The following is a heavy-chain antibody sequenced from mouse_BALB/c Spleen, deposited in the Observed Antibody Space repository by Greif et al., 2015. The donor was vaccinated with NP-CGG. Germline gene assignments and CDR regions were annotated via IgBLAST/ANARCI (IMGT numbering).Heavy chain of an antibody. CDR1: GFSLTSYG. CDR2: IWRGGST. CDR3: ARKGVSGGAMDY. D-gene: IGHD2-10*02. J-gene: IGHJ4*01. Sequence: QVQLQQSGPGLVQPSQSLSITCTVSGFSLTSYGVHWVRQSPGKGLEWLGVIWRGGSTDYNAAFISRLSISKDNSKSQVFFKMNSLQADDTAIYYCARKGVSGGAMDYWGQGTSVTVSS. V-gene: IGHV2-4-1*01.